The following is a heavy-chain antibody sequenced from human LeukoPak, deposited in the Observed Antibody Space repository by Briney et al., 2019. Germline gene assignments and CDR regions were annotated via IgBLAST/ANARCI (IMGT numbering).Heavy chain of an antibody. J-gene: IGHJ3*02. V-gene: IGHV3-30*04. CDR3: ARDLIPVAADAFDI. CDR2: ISYDGSNK. D-gene: IGHD2-21*01. CDR1: GFTFSSYA. Sequence: GGSLRLSWAASGFTFSSYAMHWVGQAPGKGLEGVAVISYDGSNKYYADSVKGRFTISRDNSKNTLYLKMNSLRAEDTAVYYCARDLIPVAADAFDIWGQGTMVTVSS.